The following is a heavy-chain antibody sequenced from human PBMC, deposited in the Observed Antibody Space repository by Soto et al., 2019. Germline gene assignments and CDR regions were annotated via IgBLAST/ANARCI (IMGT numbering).Heavy chain of an antibody. D-gene: IGHD6-19*01. V-gene: IGHV3-23*01. J-gene: IGHJ5*02. CDR2: ISGSGGST. CDR3: AKGRRYSSGWYWFDP. Sequence: PGGSLILSCAASGFTFSSYAMSWVRQAPGKGLEWVSAISGSGGSTYYADSVKGRFTISRDNSKNTLYLQMNSLRAEDTAVYYCAKGRRYSSGWYWFDPWGQGTLVTVSS. CDR1: GFTFSSYA.